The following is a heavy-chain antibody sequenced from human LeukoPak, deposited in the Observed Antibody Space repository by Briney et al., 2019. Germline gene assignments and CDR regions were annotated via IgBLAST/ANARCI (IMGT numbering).Heavy chain of an antibody. CDR2: IYHSGST. Sequence: PSETLSLTCTVSGDSISSGNYWGWIRQPPGKGLEWIGSIYHSGSTYYNPSLKSRVTISVDTSKNQFSLKLSSVTAADTAVYYCARDLSYGSGSYYVNGDAFDIWGQGTMVTVSS. J-gene: IGHJ3*02. V-gene: IGHV4-38-2*02. CDR3: ARDLSYGSGSYYVNGDAFDI. D-gene: IGHD3-10*01. CDR1: GDSISSGNY.